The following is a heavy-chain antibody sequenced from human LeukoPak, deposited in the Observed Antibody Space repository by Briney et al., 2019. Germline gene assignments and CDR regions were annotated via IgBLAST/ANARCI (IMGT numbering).Heavy chain of an antibody. Sequence: SETLSLTCAVSGGYISSGGYSWSWIRQPPGKGLEWIGYIYHSGSTYYNPSLKSRVTISVDRSKNQFSLKLSSVTAADTAAYYCARGGYGSGSYYNPYFDYWGQGTLVTVSS. CDR1: GGYISSGGYS. D-gene: IGHD3-10*01. J-gene: IGHJ4*02. V-gene: IGHV4-30-2*01. CDR3: ARGGYGSGSYYNPYFDY. CDR2: IYHSGST.